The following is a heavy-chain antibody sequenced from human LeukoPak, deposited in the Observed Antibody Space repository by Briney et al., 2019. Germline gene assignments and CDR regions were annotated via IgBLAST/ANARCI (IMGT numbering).Heavy chain of an antibody. CDR2: IYSGGST. D-gene: IGHD4-17*01. CDR3: ARQRDYGDYYFDY. Sequence: PGRSLRLSCAASGFTFSSNYMSWVRQAPGKGLEWVSVIYSGGSTYYADSVKGRFTISRDNSKNTLYLQMNSLRAEDTAVYYCARQRDYGDYYFDYWGQGTLVTVSS. CDR1: GFTFSSNY. V-gene: IGHV3-53*01. J-gene: IGHJ4*02.